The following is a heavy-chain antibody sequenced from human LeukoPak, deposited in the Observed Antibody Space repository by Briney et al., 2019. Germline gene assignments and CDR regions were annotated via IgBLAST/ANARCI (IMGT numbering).Heavy chain of an antibody. Sequence: GGSLRLSCAASGVTFSNYAMSWVRQAPGKGLEWVSAISAGGGSTYYADSVKGRFTISRDSSKNTLSLQMNSLRAEDTAVYYCAKDLVGATKSYYFDYWGQGTLVTVSS. J-gene: IGHJ4*02. CDR1: GVTFSNYA. CDR2: ISAGGGST. V-gene: IGHV3-23*01. D-gene: IGHD1-26*01. CDR3: AKDLVGATKSYYFDY.